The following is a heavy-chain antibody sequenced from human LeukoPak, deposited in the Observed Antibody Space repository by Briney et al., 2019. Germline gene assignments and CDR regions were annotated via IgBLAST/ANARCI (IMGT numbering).Heavy chain of an antibody. CDR1: GFPFSSYA. J-gene: IGHJ4*02. CDR2: ISGSGDDT. D-gene: IGHD5-18*01. V-gene: IGHV3-23*01. CDR3: AKDPLNTVMVSPTFDY. Sequence: GGSLRLSCVVSGFPFSSYAMSWVRQARGKGLEWVSGISGSGDDTYYAASVKGRFTVSRDTSKNTLYLQMNSLRAEDTAVYYCAKDPLNTVMVSPTFDYWGQGTLVTVSS.